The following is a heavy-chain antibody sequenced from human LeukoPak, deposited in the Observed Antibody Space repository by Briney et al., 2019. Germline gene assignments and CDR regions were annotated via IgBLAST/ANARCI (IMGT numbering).Heavy chain of an antibody. CDR2: IYTSGST. J-gene: IGHJ4*02. V-gene: IGHV4-4*07. CDR3: ARLTAVAARRGFYFDY. CDR1: GGSISSYY. D-gene: IGHD6-6*01. Sequence: SETLSLTCTVSGGSISSYYWSWIRQPAGKGLEWIGRIYTSGSTNYNPSLKSRVTISVDTSKNQFSLKLSSVTAADTAVYYCARLTAVAARRGFYFDYWGQGTLVTVSS.